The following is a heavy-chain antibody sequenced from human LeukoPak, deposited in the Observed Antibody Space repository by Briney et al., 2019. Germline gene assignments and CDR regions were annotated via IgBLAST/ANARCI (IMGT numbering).Heavy chain of an antibody. CDR3: AANFDF. CDR1: GFTFSNYG. V-gene: IGHV3-33*01. J-gene: IGHJ4*02. Sequence: PGGSLRLSGAASGFTFSNYGMHWVRQAPGRGLEWVAVIWYDGSTKYYADSVKGRFTISRDNSKNMLYLQMNSLRAEDTAVYYCAANFDFWGQGTLVTVSS. CDR2: IWYDGSTK.